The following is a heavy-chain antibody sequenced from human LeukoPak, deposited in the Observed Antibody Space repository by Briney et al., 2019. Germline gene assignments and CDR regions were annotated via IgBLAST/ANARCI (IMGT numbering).Heavy chain of an antibody. CDR1: GGSFSDYY. CDR2: INHSGST. CDR3: ARNYYYDSSGRSYFDY. D-gene: IGHD3-22*01. V-gene: IGHV4-34*01. J-gene: IGHJ4*02. Sequence: PSETLSLTCAVYGGSFSDYYWSWIRQSPGKGLEWIGEINHSGSTNYNPSLKSRVTISVDTSKNQFSLKLSSVTAADTAVYYCARNYYYDSSGRSYFDYWGQGTLVTVSS.